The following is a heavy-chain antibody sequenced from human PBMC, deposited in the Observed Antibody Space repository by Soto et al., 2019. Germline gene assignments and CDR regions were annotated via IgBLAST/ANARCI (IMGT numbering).Heavy chain of an antibody. J-gene: IGHJ5*02. V-gene: IGHV4-59*01. Sequence: SETLSLTCTVSGGSISSYYWSWIRQPPGKGLEWIGYIYYSGGTNYNPSLKSRVTISVDTSKNQFSLKLSSVTAADTAVYYCARVKDSSSYQFDPWGQGTLVTVSS. D-gene: IGHD6-13*01. CDR2: IYYSGGT. CDR3: ARVKDSSSYQFDP. CDR1: GGSISSYY.